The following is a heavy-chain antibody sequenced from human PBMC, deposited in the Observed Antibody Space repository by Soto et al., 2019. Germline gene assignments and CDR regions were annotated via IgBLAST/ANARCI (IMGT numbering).Heavy chain of an antibody. CDR1: GASISTTYW. V-gene: IGHV4-4*02. J-gene: IGHJ4*02. D-gene: IGHD3-9*01. CDR2: IHHSGST. Sequence: PSETLSLTCAVSGASISTTYWWGWVRQPPGKGLEWIGEIHHSGSTNYNPSFKSRVTISLDKSKNQFSLNLSSVTAADTAVYYCARALLKSLDYWGQGTLVTVSS. CDR3: ARALLKSLDY.